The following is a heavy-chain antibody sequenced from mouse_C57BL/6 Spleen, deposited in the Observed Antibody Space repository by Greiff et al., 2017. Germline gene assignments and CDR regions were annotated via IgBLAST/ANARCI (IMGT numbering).Heavy chain of an antibody. J-gene: IGHJ2*01. D-gene: IGHD2-4*01. V-gene: IGHV2-2*01. CDR1: GFSLTSYG. CDR2: IWSGGST. CDR3: ASTIYYDYALDY. Sequence: VMLVESGPGLVQPSQSLSITCTVSGFSLTSYGVHWVRQSPGKGLEWLGVIWSGGSTDYNAAFISRLSISKDNSKSQVFFKMNSLQADDTAIYYCASTIYYDYALDYWGQGTTLTVSS.